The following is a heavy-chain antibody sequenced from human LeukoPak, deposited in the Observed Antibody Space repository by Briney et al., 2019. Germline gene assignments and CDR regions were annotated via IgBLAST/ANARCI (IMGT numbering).Heavy chain of an antibody. J-gene: IGHJ4*02. CDR3: ARGLMGGYPRFDY. D-gene: IGHD3-22*01. Sequence: GGSLRLSCAASGFTFSTYSMNWVRQAPGKGLEWVSYISISSGIIYYADSVKGRFTISRDNSKNTLYLQMNSLRAEDTAVYYCARGLMGGYPRFDYWGQGTLVTVSS. V-gene: IGHV3-48*01. CDR1: GFTFSTYS. CDR2: ISISSGII.